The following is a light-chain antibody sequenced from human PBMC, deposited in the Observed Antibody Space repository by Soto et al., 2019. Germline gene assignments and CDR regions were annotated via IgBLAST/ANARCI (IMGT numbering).Light chain of an antibody. CDR2: GAS. CDR1: QSFSSN. V-gene: IGKV3-15*01. Sequence: EIVMTQSPATLSVSPGERATLSCWSSQSFSSNLAWYQQKPGQAPRLLIYGASTRATGIPARFSGSGSGTEFTLTISSLQSEDFAVYYCQQYNNWPPWTFGQGTKVDIK. CDR3: QQYNNWPPWT. J-gene: IGKJ1*01.